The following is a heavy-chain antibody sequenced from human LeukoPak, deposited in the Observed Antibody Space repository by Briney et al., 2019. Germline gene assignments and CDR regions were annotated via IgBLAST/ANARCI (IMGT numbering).Heavy chain of an antibody. D-gene: IGHD1-26*01. Sequence: ASVKVSCKASGYTFTGYYMHWVRHAPGQGLEWMGRINPNSGGTNYAQKFQGRVTMTRDTSISTAYMELSRLRSEDTAVCYCAREGRYSGSHFQHWGQGTLVTVSS. J-gene: IGHJ1*01. CDR3: AREGRYSGSHFQH. V-gene: IGHV1-2*06. CDR2: INPNSGGT. CDR1: GYTFTGYY.